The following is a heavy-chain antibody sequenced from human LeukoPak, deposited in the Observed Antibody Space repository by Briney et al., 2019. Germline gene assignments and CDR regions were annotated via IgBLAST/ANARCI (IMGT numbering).Heavy chain of an antibody. CDR3: ARDHGKYSSGWYSPYYFDY. D-gene: IGHD6-19*01. CDR1: GFTFSSYA. CDR2: ISYDGSNK. Sequence: PGRSLRLSCAASGFTFSSYAMHWVRQAPGKGLGWVAVISYDGSNKYYADSVKGRFTISRDNSKNTLYLQMSSLRAEDTAVYYCARDHGKYSSGWYSPYYFDYWGQGTLVTVSS. J-gene: IGHJ4*02. V-gene: IGHV3-30-3*01.